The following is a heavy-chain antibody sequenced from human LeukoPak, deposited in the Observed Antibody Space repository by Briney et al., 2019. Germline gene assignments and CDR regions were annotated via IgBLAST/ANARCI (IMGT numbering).Heavy chain of an antibody. CDR2: ISLDGSAT. CDR3: ARKFRDNSWVMGY. D-gene: IGHD6-13*01. J-gene: IGHJ4*02. CDR1: GFTFSSST. V-gene: IGHV3-74*01. Sequence: GGSLRLSCAASGFTFSSSTMHWVRQAPGKGPLWVSRISLDGSATSYAASVKGRFTISRDNAKNTLYLQLNSLRAEDTAVYYCARKFRDNSWVMGYWGQRTLVTVSS.